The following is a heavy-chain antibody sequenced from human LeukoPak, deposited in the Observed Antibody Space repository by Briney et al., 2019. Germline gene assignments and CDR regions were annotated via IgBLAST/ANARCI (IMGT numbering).Heavy chain of an antibody. CDR1: GYGFTGYY. J-gene: IGHJ4*02. V-gene: IGHV1-69*13. Sequence: SVKVSCKASGYGFTGYYMHWVRQAPGQGLEWMGGIIPIFGTANYAQKFQGRVTITADESTSTAYMELSSLRSEDTAVYYCATLGGGSTVTTYLNYWGQGTLVTVSS. CDR3: ATLGGGSTVTTYLNY. CDR2: IIPIFGTA. D-gene: IGHD4-17*01.